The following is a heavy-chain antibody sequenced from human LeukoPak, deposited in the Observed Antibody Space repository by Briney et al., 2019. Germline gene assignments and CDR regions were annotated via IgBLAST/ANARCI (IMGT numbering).Heavy chain of an antibody. CDR3: ARDGTSDAFDI. V-gene: IGHV3-20*04. CDR2: INWNGGRT. CDR1: GFTFDDYG. Sequence: GGSLRLSWAASGFTFDDYGMNWVRQAPGKGLEWVSSINWNGGRTGYVDSVKGRFTVSRDNAKNSLYLQMNSLRAEDTALYYCARDGTSDAFDIWGQGTMVTVSS. D-gene: IGHD1-26*01. J-gene: IGHJ3*02.